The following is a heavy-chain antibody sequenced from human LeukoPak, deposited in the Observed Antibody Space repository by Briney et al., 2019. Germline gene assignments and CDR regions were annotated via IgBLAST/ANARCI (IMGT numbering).Heavy chain of an antibody. Sequence: GGSLRLSCAASGFTFSSYAMSWVRQAPGKGLEWVSGISGSGCSTYYADSVKGRFTISRDNSKNTLYLQMNRLRADDTAVYYCAKAYSSGWYSFDYWGQGTLVTVSS. CDR2: ISGSGCST. CDR3: AKAYSSGWYSFDY. CDR1: GFTFSSYA. J-gene: IGHJ4*02. D-gene: IGHD6-19*01. V-gene: IGHV3-23*01.